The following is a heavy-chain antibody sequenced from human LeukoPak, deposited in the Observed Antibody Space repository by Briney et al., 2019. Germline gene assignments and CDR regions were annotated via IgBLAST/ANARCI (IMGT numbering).Heavy chain of an antibody. CDR3: ASGTKWELLLNY. V-gene: IGHV3-53*01. CDR1: GFTVSSNY. D-gene: IGHD1-26*01. Sequence: PGGSQRLSCAASGFTVSSNYMSWVRQAPGKGLEWVSVIYSGGATYYADSVKGRFTISRDNSKNTLFLQMNSLKVEDTAVYYCASGTKWELLLNYWGQGTLVTVSS. J-gene: IGHJ4*02. CDR2: IYSGGAT.